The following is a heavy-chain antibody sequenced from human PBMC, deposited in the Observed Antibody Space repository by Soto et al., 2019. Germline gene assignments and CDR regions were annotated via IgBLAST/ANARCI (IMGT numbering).Heavy chain of an antibody. CDR2: IYYTGRS. D-gene: IGHD6-13*01. CDR1: GGSISSYY. Sequence: PSETLSLTCTVSGGSISSYYWSWIRQPPGKGLEWIGYIYYTGRSNSNPSLNSRVTMSVDTSKNQFSLKLSSVTAADTAVYYCARVFSDSSSFFDPWGQGTLVTVSS. V-gene: IGHV4-59*12. J-gene: IGHJ5*02. CDR3: ARVFSDSSSFFDP.